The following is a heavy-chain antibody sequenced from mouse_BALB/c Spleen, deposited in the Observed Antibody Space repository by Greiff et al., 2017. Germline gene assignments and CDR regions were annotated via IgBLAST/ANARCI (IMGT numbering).Heavy chain of an antibody. CDR3: TSTRGSMDY. V-gene: IGHV1S81*02. D-gene: IGHD2-1*01. CDR2: INPSNGGT. J-gene: IGHJ4*01. CDR1: GYSFTSYY. Sequence: VQLQQPGAELVTPGASVKLSCKASGYSFTSYYMYWVKQRPGQGLEWIGGINPSNGGTNYTEKFKSKATLTVDKSSSTAYMQLSSLTSEDSAVYYCTSTRGSMDYWGQGTTVTVSS.